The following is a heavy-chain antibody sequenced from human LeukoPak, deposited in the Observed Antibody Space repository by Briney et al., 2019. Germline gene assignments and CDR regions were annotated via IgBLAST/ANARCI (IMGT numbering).Heavy chain of an antibody. CDR3: AKVQPQGYGSGSYVDYFDY. J-gene: IGHJ4*02. D-gene: IGHD3-10*01. CDR1: GFTFSSYW. V-gene: IGHV3-74*01. CDR2: INSDGSST. Sequence: PGGSLRLSCAASGFTFSSYWMHWVRQAPGKGLVWVSRINSDGSSTSYADSVKGRFTISRDNSKNTLYLQMNSLRAEDTAVYYCAKVQPQGYGSGSYVDYFDYWGQGTLVTVSS.